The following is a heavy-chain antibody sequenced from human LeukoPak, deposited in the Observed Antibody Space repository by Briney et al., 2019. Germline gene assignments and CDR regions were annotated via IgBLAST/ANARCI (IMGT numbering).Heavy chain of an antibody. CDR2: IKQYGSEK. Sequence: PGGSLRLSCVGSGFTFSSYWMSWVRQAPGKGLEWVANIKQYGSEKYYVDSVKGRFTISRDNAKNSLYLQMNTLRAEDTAVYYCASSVGNWNDLGGMDVWGKGTTVTVSS. J-gene: IGHJ6*04. CDR1: GFTFSSYW. V-gene: IGHV3-7*03. D-gene: IGHD1-1*01. CDR3: ASSVGNWNDLGGMDV.